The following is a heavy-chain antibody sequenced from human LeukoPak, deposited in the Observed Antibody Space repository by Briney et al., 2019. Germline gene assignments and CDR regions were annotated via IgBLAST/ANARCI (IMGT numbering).Heavy chain of an antibody. V-gene: IGHV1-24*01. CDR3: ATRGALRFLEWLLYY. J-gene: IGHJ4*02. Sequence: ASVKVSCKVSGYTPTELSMHWVRQAPGKGLEWMGGFDPEDGETIYAQKFQGRVTMTEDTSTDTAYMELSSLRSEDTAVYYCATRGALRFLEWLLYYWGQGTLVTVSS. CDR2: FDPEDGET. D-gene: IGHD3-3*01. CDR1: GYTPTELS.